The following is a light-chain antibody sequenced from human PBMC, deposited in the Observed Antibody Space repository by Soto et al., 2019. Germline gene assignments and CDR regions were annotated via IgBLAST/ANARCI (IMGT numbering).Light chain of an antibody. CDR3: QQYDNWPPIT. J-gene: IGKJ4*01. V-gene: IGKV3-15*01. Sequence: EIVMTQSPATLSVSPGERVTHSCRASQSVRSNIAWYQQKPGQAPRLLFYEASSRASGIPARFSGSGSGTEFTLTISSLQPEDFAVYYCQQYDNWPPITFGGGTKVEI. CDR1: QSVRSN. CDR2: EAS.